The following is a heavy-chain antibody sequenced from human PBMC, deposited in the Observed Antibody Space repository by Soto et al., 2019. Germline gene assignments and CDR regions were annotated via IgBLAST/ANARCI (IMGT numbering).Heavy chain of an antibody. Sequence: SETLSLTCTVSCGSISGYYWSWIRQPPGKGLEWIGYIYYSGSTNYNPSLKSRVTISVDTSKNQFSLKLSSVTAADTAVYYCARVSGDYDILTGQRYYFDFWGQGTLVTVSS. V-gene: IGHV4-59*01. CDR1: CGSISGYY. CDR3: ARVSGDYDILTGQRYYFDF. D-gene: IGHD3-9*01. J-gene: IGHJ4*02. CDR2: IYYSGST.